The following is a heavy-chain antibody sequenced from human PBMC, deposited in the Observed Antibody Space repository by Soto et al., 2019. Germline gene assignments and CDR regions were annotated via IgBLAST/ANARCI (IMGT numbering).Heavy chain of an antibody. CDR1: EFKCINHA. V-gene: IGHV3-23*01. D-gene: IGHD3-22*01. Sequence: GRSLRLSYAFAEFKCINHAGSWVSQATGKGLQLVSAISGSGGSTYYADSVKGRFTISRDNSKNTLYLQMNSLRAEDTAVYYCAKDDIYDSSGYYGPAFDYWGQGTLVTVSS. CDR3: AKDDIYDSSGYYGPAFDY. J-gene: IGHJ4*02. CDR2: ISGSGGST.